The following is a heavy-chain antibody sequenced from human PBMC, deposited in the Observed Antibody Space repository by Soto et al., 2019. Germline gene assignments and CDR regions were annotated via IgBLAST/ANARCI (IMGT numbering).Heavy chain of an antibody. CDR2: IYYSGST. Sequence: PSETLSLTCTVSGGSISSGGYYWSWIRQHPGKGLEWIGYIYYSGSTYYNPSLKSRVTISVDTSKNQFSLKLSSVTAADTAVYYCAREVLPLGYCSSTSCYVSPDSEKYYFDYWGQGTLVTVSS. J-gene: IGHJ4*02. CDR1: GGSISSGGYY. D-gene: IGHD2-2*01. CDR3: AREVLPLGYCSSTSCYVSPDSEKYYFDY. V-gene: IGHV4-31*03.